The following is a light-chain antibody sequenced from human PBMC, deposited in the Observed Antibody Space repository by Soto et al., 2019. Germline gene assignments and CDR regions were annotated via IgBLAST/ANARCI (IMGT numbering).Light chain of an antibody. J-gene: IGKJ4*01. CDR1: QGIGGT. CDR3: QHYTNWPFT. CDR2: DTV. Sequence: EIVMTQSPATLSVSPGERATLSCRASQGIGGTLAWYQQKPGHSPRLLIYDTVIRATGVPARFSGSVSGTEFTVTTTSLQSEDYSIYYCQHYTNWPFTFGGGTRVESK. V-gene: IGKV3-15*01.